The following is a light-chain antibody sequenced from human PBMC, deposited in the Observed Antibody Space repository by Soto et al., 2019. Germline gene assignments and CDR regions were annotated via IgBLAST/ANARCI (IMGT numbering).Light chain of an antibody. CDR2: DTF. V-gene: IGKV3-20*01. CDR1: QSVGSTY. Sequence: ETVLTQSPGTLSLYPGERATLSCRASQSVGSTYLAWYQQKPGQAPRLLIYDTFNRATGIPYRFSGSGSGTDFTLTISRLEPEDFAVYHCQQYGNPPWTFGQGTKLEIK. J-gene: IGKJ2*01. CDR3: QQYGNPPWT.